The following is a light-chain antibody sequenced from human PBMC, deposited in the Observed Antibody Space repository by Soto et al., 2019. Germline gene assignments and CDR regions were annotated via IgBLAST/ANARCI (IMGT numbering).Light chain of an antibody. CDR3: SSYTGSSYV. V-gene: IGLV2-8*01. CDR2: EVS. CDR1: GSDVGDYNY. J-gene: IGLJ1*01. Sequence: QSALTQPPSASGSPGQSVTISCTGTGSDVGDYNYVSWYQQHPGKAPKLMIYEVSKRPSGVPDRFSGSKSGNTASLTVLGLQPEDEANYYFSSYTGSSYVFGTGTKLTV.